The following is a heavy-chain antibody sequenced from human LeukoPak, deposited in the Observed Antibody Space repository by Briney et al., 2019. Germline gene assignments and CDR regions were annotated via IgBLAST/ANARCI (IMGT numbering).Heavy chain of an antibody. V-gene: IGHV4-59*01. J-gene: IGHJ4*02. Sequence: SETLSLTCTVSGGSISSYYWSWIRQPPGKGLEWIGYIYYSGSTNYNPSLKSRVAISVDTSKNQFSLKLSSVTAADTAVYYCARGNWNCARNFDYWGQGTLVTVSS. CDR1: GGSISSYY. D-gene: IGHD1-7*01. CDR2: IYYSGST. CDR3: ARGNWNCARNFDY.